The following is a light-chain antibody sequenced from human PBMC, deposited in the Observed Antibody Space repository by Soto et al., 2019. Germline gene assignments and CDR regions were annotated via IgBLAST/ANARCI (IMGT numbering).Light chain of an antibody. Sequence: SYELTHSPSVSVSPGQTASITCSGDKLGDKYACWYQQKPGQSPVLVIYQDSKRPSGIPERFSGSNSGNTATLTISGTQAMDEADYYCQAWDSSTVVFGTGTKVTVL. CDR2: QDS. CDR1: KLGDKY. CDR3: QAWDSSTVV. V-gene: IGLV3-1*01. J-gene: IGLJ1*01.